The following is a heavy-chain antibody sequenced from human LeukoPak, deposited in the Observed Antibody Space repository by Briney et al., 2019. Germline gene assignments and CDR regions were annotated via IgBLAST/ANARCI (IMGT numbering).Heavy chain of an antibody. CDR3: ASGLGYCTNGVCYFWFDP. CDR2: INPNSGGT. CDR1: GYTFTGYY. V-gene: IGHV1-2*02. Sequence: ASVKVSCKASGYTFTGYYMHWVRQAPGQGLEWMGWINPNSGGTNYAQKFQGRVTMTRDTSISTAYMELSRLRSDDTAVYYCASGLGYCTNGVCYFWFDPWGQGTLVTVSS. J-gene: IGHJ5*02. D-gene: IGHD2-8*01.